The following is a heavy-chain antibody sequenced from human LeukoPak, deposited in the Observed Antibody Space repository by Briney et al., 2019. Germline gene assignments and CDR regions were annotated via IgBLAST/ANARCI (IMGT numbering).Heavy chain of an antibody. CDR1: GYTFTGYY. D-gene: IGHD1-26*01. CDR3: ARGSIESGSYYYYFDY. Sequence: ASVKVSCKASGYTFTGYYMHWVRQAPGQGLEWMGWINPNSGGTNYAQKFQGWVTMTRDTSISTAYMELSRLRSDDMAVYYCARGSIESGSYYYYFDYWGQGTLVTVSS. CDR2: INPNSGGT. V-gene: IGHV1-2*04. J-gene: IGHJ4*02.